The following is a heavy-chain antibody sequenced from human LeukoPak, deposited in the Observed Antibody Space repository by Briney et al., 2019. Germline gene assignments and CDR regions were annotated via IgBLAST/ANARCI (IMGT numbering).Heavy chain of an antibody. D-gene: IGHD3-22*01. CDR3: ARGYSSGYYYYYFDY. V-gene: IGHV3-48*04. CDR1: GFTFSSYS. Sequence: PGGSLRLSCAASGFTFSSYSMNWVRQAPGKGLEWVSYISSSSSTIYYADSVKGRFTISRDNAKNSLYLQMNSLRAEDTAVYYCARGYSSGYYYYYFDYWGQGTLVTVSS. CDR2: ISSSSSTI. J-gene: IGHJ4*02.